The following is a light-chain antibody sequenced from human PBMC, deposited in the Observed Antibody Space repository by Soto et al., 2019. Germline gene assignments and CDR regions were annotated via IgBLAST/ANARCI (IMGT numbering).Light chain of an antibody. CDR3: QQYVSSPNT. CDR2: GVS. Sequence: EIVLTQSPGTLSLSPGERATLSCRARQSVSSSSLAWYQQKPGQAPRVLMYGVSRRTTGIPDRFSGSGSGTDFTLSISSLEPEELAGYYCQQYVSSPNTFGEGTKLEIK. V-gene: IGKV3-20*01. CDR1: QSVSSSS. J-gene: IGKJ2*01.